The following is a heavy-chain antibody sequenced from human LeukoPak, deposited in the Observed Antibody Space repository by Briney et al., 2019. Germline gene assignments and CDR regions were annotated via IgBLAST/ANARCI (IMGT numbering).Heavy chain of an antibody. CDR2: IKQDESQK. V-gene: IGHV3-7*03. J-gene: IGHJ4*02. D-gene: IGHD6-13*01. Sequence: GGSLRLSCAASGFTISSYTMNWVRQAPGKGLEWVANIKQDESQKNYVDSVKGRFTISRDNAKNSLYLQMNSLRAEDTAVYYCARGRGSGSWYYFDYWGQGTLVTVSS. CDR1: GFTISSYT. CDR3: ARGRGSGSWYYFDY.